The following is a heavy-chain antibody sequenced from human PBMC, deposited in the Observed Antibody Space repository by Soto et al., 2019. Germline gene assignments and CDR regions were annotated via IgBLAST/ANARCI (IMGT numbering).Heavy chain of an antibody. Sequence: LRLSCAASGFTFSSYAMHWVRQALGKGLEWVAVMSYDGSNKYYADSVKGRFTISRDNSKNTLYLQMNSLRAEGTAVYYCARDSFKGWNYYYGMDVWGQGTTVTVSS. V-gene: IGHV3-30-3*01. D-gene: IGHD6-19*01. CDR2: MSYDGSNK. CDR3: ARDSFKGWNYYYGMDV. CDR1: GFTFSSYA. J-gene: IGHJ6*02.